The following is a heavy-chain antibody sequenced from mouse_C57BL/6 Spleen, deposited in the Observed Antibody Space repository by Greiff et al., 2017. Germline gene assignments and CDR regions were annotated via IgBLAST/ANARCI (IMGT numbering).Heavy chain of an antibody. V-gene: IGHV8-12*01. CDR1: GSSLSTSGMG. CDR2: LYWDDDK. J-gene: IGHJ1*03. CDR3: ARRHYGITYWYFDV. Sequence: QVQLKESGPGILQSSQTLSLTCSFSGSSLSTSGMGVSWIRQPSGKGLEWLAHLYWDDDKRYNPSLKSRLTISKDAARNRVFLKITSVDTADTATYYCARRHYGITYWYFDVWGTGTTVTVSS. D-gene: IGHD1-1*01.